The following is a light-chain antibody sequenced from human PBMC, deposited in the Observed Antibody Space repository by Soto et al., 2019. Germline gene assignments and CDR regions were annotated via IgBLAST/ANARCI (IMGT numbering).Light chain of an antibody. CDR1: QSISSW. CDR2: KAS. J-gene: IGKJ1*01. Sequence: EIQMTQSPSTLSASVVDRFTITFRASQSISSWLAWYQQKPGKAPKLLIYKASSLESGVPSRFSGSGSGTEFTLTISSLQPDDCATYYCQQYNSFWPFGQGTKVDNK. V-gene: IGKV1-5*03. CDR3: QQYNSFWP.